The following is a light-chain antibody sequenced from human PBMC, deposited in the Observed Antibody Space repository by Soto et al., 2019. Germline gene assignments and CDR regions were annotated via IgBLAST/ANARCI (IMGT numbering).Light chain of an antibody. CDR3: QQYDILLT. CDR2: DAS. CDR1: QDITNH. Sequence: DIQMTQSPSSLSASVGDRVTITCQSSQDITNHLNWYQQKPGKAPKLLIYDASNLETGVPSRFSGSGSGTDFTFTISGLQPEEIATFYCQQYDILLTFGGGTKVDIK. V-gene: IGKV1-33*01. J-gene: IGKJ4*01.